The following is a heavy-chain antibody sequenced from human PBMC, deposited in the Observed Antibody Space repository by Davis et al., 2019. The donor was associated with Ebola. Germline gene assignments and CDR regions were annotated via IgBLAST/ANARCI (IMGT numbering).Heavy chain of an antibody. Sequence: SETLSLTCTVSGGSVSSHYWSWIRQPPGKGLEWIGYIHHSGGTYYNPSLKSRLTMSVDTSKNQFSLRLTSVTAADTAVYFCARGGGSGSYSLSWGQGTLVTVSS. V-gene: IGHV4-59*02. CDR2: IHHSGGT. J-gene: IGHJ5*02. CDR1: GGSVSSHY. CDR3: ARGGGSGSYSLS. D-gene: IGHD1-26*01.